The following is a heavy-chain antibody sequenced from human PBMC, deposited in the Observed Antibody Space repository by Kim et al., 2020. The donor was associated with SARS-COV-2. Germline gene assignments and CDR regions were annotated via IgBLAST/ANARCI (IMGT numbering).Heavy chain of an antibody. D-gene: IGHD3-22*01. CDR3: AKDPASTDYYDSSGFDY. J-gene: IGHJ4*02. CDR2: ISGSGGST. CDR1: GFTFSSYA. V-gene: IGHV3-23*01. Sequence: GGSLRLSCAASGFTFSSYAMSWVRQAPGKGLEWVSAISGSGGSTYYADSVKGRFTISRDNSKNTLYLQMNSLRAEDTAVYYCAKDPASTDYYDSSGFDYWGQGTLVTVSS.